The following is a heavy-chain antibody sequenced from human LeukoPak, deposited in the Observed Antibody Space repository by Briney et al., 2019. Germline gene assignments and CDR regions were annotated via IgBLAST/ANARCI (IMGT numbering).Heavy chain of an antibody. Sequence: SVKVSCKASGYTFTGYYMHWVRQAPGQGLEWMGGIIPILGTTIYAQKFQGRVTITADESTSTLYMELRSLRSEDTAIYYCARIEDGGNSESYYYYYGMDVWGQGTTVTVSS. V-gene: IGHV1-69*13. J-gene: IGHJ6*02. D-gene: IGHD4-23*01. CDR1: GYTFTGYY. CDR2: IIPILGTT. CDR3: ARIEDGGNSESYYYYYGMDV.